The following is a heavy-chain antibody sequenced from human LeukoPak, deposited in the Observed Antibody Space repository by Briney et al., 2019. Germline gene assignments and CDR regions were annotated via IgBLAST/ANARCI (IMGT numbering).Heavy chain of an antibody. V-gene: IGHV1-2*02. D-gene: IGHD2-21*02. CDR1: GYTFTGFH. CDR3: ARSEVVVVTAGNWFDP. J-gene: IGHJ5*02. CDR2: INPNSGGT. Sequence: ASVKVSCKASGYTFTGFHMHWVRQAPGQGLEWMGWINPNSGGTNYAQKFQGRVTMTRDTSISTAYMELSRLRSDNTAVYYCARSEVVVVTAGNWFDPWGQEPWSPSPQ.